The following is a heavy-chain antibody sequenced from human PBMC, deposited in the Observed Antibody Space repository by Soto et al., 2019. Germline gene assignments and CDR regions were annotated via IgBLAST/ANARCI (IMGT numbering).Heavy chain of an antibody. Sequence: QVQLQESGPGLVKPSETLSLTCTVSGGSISSYYWSWIRQPPGKGLEWIGYIYYSGSTNYNPSLKSRGTISVDTSKNQFSLKLSSVTAADTAVYYCARLKWLRDFDYWGQGTLVTVSS. V-gene: IGHV4-59*08. D-gene: IGHD5-12*01. CDR3: ARLKWLRDFDY. J-gene: IGHJ4*02. CDR1: GGSISSYY. CDR2: IYYSGST.